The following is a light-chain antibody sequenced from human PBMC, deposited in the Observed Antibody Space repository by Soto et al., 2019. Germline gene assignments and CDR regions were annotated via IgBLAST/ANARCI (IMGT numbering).Light chain of an antibody. CDR2: EVN. V-gene: IGLV2-23*02. CDR3: CSSVGSPNWV. CDR1: SSDVGSYDR. J-gene: IGLJ3*02. Sequence: QSALTQPASVSGSPGQSIAISCTGTSSDVGSYDRVCWYQQHPGKAPTLMIYEVNKRPSGVSNRFSGSKSGNTASLTISGLQAEDEADYYCCSSVGSPNWVFGGGTKVTVL.